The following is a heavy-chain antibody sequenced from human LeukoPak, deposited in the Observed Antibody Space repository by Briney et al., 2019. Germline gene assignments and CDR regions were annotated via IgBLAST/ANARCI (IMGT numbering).Heavy chain of an antibody. J-gene: IGHJ5*02. V-gene: IGHV1-2*02. CDR3: ARDGPYATNWFDP. CDR2: INPNSGGT. CDR1: GYTFIGYY. D-gene: IGHD2-2*01. Sequence: ASVKVSCKASGYTFIGYYMHWVRQAPGQGLEWMGWINPNSGGTNYARKFQGRVTMTRDTSISTAYMELSRLRSDDTAVYYCARDGPYATNWFDPWGQGTLVTVSS.